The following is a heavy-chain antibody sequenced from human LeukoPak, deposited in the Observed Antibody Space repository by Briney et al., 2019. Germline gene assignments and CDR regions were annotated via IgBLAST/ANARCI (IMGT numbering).Heavy chain of an antibody. V-gene: IGHV4-59*01. J-gene: IGHJ3*02. CDR2: IYYSGST. CDR1: GGSISSYY. CDR3: AGTTLDYYDSSGSYAFDI. D-gene: IGHD3-22*01. Sequence: PSETLSLTCTVSGGSISSYYWSCIRQPPGKGLGWIGYIYYSGSTNYNPSLKRRVTISVDTSKNQFSLKLSSVAAADTAVYYCAGTTLDYYDSSGSYAFDIWGQGTMVTVSS.